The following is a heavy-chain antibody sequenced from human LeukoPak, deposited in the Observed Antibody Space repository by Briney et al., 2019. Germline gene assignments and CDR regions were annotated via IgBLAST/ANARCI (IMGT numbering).Heavy chain of an antibody. Sequence: GGSLRLSCAASGFTFSSYAMHWVRQAPGKGLEWVAVISYDGSNKYYADSVKGRFTISRDNSKNTLYLQMNSLRAEDTAVYYCASCRGGYNIGGNDYWGQGTLVTVSS. CDR2: ISYDGSNK. CDR3: ASCRGGYNIGGNDY. V-gene: IGHV3-30-3*01. J-gene: IGHJ4*02. CDR1: GFTFSSYA. D-gene: IGHD5-24*01.